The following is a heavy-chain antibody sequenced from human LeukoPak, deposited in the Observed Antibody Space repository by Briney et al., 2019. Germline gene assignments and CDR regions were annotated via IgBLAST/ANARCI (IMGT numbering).Heavy chain of an antibody. CDR1: GGSISSYY. Sequence: SETLSLTCTVSGGSISSYYWTWIRQPAGKGLEWIGRIYASGSTNYSPSLKSRVTMSVDPSKNQFSLRLNSVTAADTAVYYCASPGYSSGWYAFDIWGQGTMVTVSS. J-gene: IGHJ3*02. V-gene: IGHV4-4*07. CDR3: ASPGYSSGWYAFDI. D-gene: IGHD6-19*01. CDR2: IYASGST.